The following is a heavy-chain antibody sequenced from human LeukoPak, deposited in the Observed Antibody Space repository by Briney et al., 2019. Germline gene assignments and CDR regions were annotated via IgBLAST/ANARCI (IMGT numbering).Heavy chain of an antibody. CDR2: INIDGSST. Sequence: GGSLRLSCAASGFTFSTYWMHWVRQAPGKGLMWVSRINIDGSSTYYADSVKGRFTISRDISKNTVYLQMNSLRAEDTGVYYCAGDKTTSGYYEFDFWGQGALVTVSS. V-gene: IGHV3-74*01. J-gene: IGHJ4*02. CDR1: GFTFSTYW. CDR3: AGDKTTSGYYEFDF. D-gene: IGHD5-12*01.